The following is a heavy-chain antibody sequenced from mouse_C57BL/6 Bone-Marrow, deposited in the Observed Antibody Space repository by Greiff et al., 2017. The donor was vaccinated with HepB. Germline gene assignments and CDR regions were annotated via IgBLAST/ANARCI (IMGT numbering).Heavy chain of an antibody. V-gene: IGHV1-74*01. CDR1: GYTFTSYW. J-gene: IGHJ2*01. Sequence: QVQLQQPGAELVKPGASVKVSCKASGYTFTSYWMHWVKQRPGQGLEWIGRIHPSDSDTNYNQKFKGKATLTVDKSSSTAYMQLSSLTSEDSAVYYCAIALYYDYDGNFDYWGQGTTLTVSS. D-gene: IGHD2-4*01. CDR3: AIALYYDYDGNFDY. CDR2: IHPSDSDT.